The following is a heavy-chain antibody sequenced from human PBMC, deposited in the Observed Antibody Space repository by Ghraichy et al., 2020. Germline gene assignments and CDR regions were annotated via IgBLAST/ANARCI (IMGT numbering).Heavy chain of an antibody. CDR3: ASGMGDYDILTGHYYFDY. CDR2: IKQDGSEK. V-gene: IGHV3-7*03. D-gene: IGHD3-9*01. Sequence: GESLNISCAASGFTFSSYWMSWVRQAPGKGLEWVANIKQDGSEKYYVDSVKGRFTISRDNAKNSLYLQMNSLRAEDTAVYYCASGMGDYDILTGHYYFDYWGQGTLVTVSS. J-gene: IGHJ4*02. CDR1: GFTFSSYW.